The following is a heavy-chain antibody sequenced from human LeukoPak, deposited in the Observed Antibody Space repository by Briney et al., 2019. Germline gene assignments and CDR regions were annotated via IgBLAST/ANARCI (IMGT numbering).Heavy chain of an antibody. CDR2: LTGSGGSP. CDR3: AKDLAPAAY. V-gene: IGHV3-23*01. CDR1: GFTFSSSS. D-gene: IGHD2-2*01. Sequence: GGSLRLSCAASGFTFSSSSMSWVRQAPGKGLEWVSALTGSGGSPYYADSVKGRFTISRDNSKKTLFLQMNSLRAEDTAVYYCAKDLAPAAYWGQGTLVTVSS. J-gene: IGHJ4*02.